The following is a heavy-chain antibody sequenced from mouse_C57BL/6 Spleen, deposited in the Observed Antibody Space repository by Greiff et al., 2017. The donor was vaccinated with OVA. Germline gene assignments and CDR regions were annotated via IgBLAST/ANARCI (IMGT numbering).Heavy chain of an antibody. V-gene: IGHV1-69*01. CDR2: IDPSDSYT. Sequence: QVQLQQPGAELVMPGASVKLSCKASGYTFTSYWMHWVKQRPGQGLEWIGEIDPSDSYTNYNQKFKGKSTLTVDKSSSTAYMQLSSLTSEDSAVYYCATIVYLDYWGQGTTLTVSS. CDR1: GYTFTSYW. CDR3: ATIVYLDY. J-gene: IGHJ2*01.